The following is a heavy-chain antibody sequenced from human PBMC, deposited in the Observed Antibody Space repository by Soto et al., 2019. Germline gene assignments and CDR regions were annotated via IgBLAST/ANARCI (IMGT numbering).Heavy chain of an antibody. Sequence: SETLSLTCTASGGSISSSSYYWGWIRQPPGRGLEWIGSIYYSGSTYYNPSLKSRVTISVDTSKNQFSLKLSSVTAADTAVYYCASPGGSYSLFDYWGQGTLVTVSS. V-gene: IGHV4-39*01. CDR1: GGSISSSSYY. J-gene: IGHJ4*02. CDR3: ASPGGSYSLFDY. D-gene: IGHD1-26*01. CDR2: IYYSGST.